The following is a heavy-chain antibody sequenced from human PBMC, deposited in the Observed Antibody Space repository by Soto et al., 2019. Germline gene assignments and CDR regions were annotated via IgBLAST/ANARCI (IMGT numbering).Heavy chain of an antibody. D-gene: IGHD5-18*01. CDR3: ARHGRIQLWFLSFDY. Sequence: SQKISEKGSGYKYTRSWFSWVRQMPGKGLEWMGRIDPSDSYTNYSPSFQGHVTISADKSISTAYLQWSSLKASDTAMYYCARHGRIQLWFLSFDYWAQGGLVTV. CDR1: GYKYTRSW. J-gene: IGHJ4*02. V-gene: IGHV5-10-1*01. CDR2: IDPSDSYT.